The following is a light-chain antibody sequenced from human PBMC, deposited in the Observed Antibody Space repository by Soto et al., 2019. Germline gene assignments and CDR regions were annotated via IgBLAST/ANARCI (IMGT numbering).Light chain of an antibody. CDR2: AMS. CDR3: QQTYKTVT. Sequence: DIPLTQSPSSLSASLGDRVTITCRASQTVAGYLNWYQQKPGKAPNLPIYAMSALHSGVPPRFSGSGSGTDFTLTINSLQPEDFATYYCQQTYKTVTFGQGNRLDI. CDR1: QTVAGY. V-gene: IGKV1-39*01. J-gene: IGKJ2*01.